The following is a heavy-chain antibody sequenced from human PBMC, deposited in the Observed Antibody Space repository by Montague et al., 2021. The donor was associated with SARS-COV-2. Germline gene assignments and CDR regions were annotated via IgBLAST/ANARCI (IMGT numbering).Heavy chain of an antibody. Sequence: CAISGDSVSINIATWNWIRQSPSSRLERLGRTYYRSKWYNDYAESVKSRITIDPDTSKHQFSLHLNSVTPEDTAVYYCARIPVGSKYYFDFWGQGTLVTVSS. V-gene: IGHV6-1*01. J-gene: IGHJ4*02. D-gene: IGHD2-2*01. CDR3: ARIPVGSKYYFDF. CDR2: TYYRSKWYN. CDR1: GDSVSINIAT.